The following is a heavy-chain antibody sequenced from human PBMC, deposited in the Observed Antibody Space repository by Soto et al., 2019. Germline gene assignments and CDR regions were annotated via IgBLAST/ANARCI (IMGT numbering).Heavy chain of an antibody. CDR2: INAANGNT. Sequence: QVQLVQSGAEVKKPGASVKVSCKASGYTFTTYAIHWVRQAPGQRPEWMGWINAANGNTKYSQKFQGRVSITRDTSANTAYMELSSLTSEDTAIFYCTRDEAGYTSRGDFDYWGQGTQVTVSS. V-gene: IGHV1-3*01. D-gene: IGHD6-13*01. J-gene: IGHJ4*02. CDR1: GYTFTTYA. CDR3: TRDEAGYTSRGDFDY.